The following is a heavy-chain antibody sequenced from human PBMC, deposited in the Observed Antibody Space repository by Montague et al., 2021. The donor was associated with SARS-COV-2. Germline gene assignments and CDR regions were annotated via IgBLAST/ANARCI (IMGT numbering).Heavy chain of an antibody. CDR2: QVDSGRY. CDR1: GDSINGDNSF. D-gene: IGHD5-18*01. J-gene: IGHJ5*02. Sequence: SETLSLTCTVSGDSINGDNSFWGRDRQSKGQGLEWIGSQVDSGRYIYNVTLRGRITISADTTKYPFTLELRAATDTDTGFCDSPRHAHTDFGNPNWFDPRGQGTLVTVSS. V-gene: IGHV4-39*01. CDR3: PRHAHTDFGNPNWFDP.